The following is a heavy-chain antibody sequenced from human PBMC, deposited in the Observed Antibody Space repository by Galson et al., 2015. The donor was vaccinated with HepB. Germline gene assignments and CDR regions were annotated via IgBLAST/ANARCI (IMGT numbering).Heavy chain of an antibody. J-gene: IGHJ4*02. CDR2: MNQDGSER. V-gene: IGHV3-7*03. CDR1: GLTFSSHW. CDR3: GRDPAPSGRYLGY. Sequence: SLRLSCAVSGLTFSSHWMSWVRQIPGKGLEWVANMNQDGSERYYVDSVKGRFTISRDNAKSSLYLQMNSLRSEDTAVYFCGRDPAPSGRYLGYWGQGIVVTVFS. D-gene: IGHD1-26*01.